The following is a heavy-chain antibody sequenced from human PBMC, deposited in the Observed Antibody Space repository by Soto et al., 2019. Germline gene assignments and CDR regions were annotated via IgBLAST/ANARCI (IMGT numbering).Heavy chain of an antibody. CDR2: ISGRGDHK. CDR1: RITVHNIAA. V-gene: IGHV3-23*01. CDR3: AKDRALENQTPYGMDV. J-gene: IGHJ6*02. D-gene: IGHD2-2*01. Sequence: EMQLLESGGGLGQPGGSLRLSCVASRITVHNIAAISWVRQPPESVLGWVLTISGRGDHKYDADSVKGRFTISRYNSKNRLYLQMDGLRVEDTAVYYCAKDRALENQTPYGMDVWGEGTTVAV.